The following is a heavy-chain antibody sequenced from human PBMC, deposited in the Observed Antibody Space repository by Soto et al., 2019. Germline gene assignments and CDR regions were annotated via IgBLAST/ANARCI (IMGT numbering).Heavy chain of an antibody. Sequence: EVQLVESGGGLVQPGRSLRLSCAAIGFTFEDHAMHWIRQVPGKGLEWVAGINWNSGITGYADSVKGRFTISRDNANNSLHLEMNSLKREDTALYYCAKGRGALTVVSNWFDPWGQGTLVTVSS. CDR2: INWNSGIT. CDR3: AKGRGALTVVSNWFDP. D-gene: IGHD3-22*01. V-gene: IGHV3-9*01. CDR1: GFTFEDHA. J-gene: IGHJ5*02.